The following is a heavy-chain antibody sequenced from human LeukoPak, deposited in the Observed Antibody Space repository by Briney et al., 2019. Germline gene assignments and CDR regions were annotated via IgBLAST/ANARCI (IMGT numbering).Heavy chain of an antibody. J-gene: IGHJ4*02. CDR2: LYYSGTT. CDR3: AIINSGSHSGRDY. CDR1: GGSISSSSYS. V-gene: IGHV4-39*01. Sequence: PSETLSLTCTVSGGSISSSSYSGGWIRQPPGKGLEWIGSLYYSGTTYYSPSLKSRLTISVDTSKNQFSLKLSSVTAADTAVYYCAIINSGSHSGRDYWGQGTLVTVSS. D-gene: IGHD1-26*01.